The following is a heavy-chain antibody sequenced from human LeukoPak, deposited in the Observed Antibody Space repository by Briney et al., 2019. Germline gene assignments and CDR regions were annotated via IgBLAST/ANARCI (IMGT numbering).Heavy chain of an antibody. CDR3: ARAPDSDSGYDYFDY. V-gene: IGHV5-10-1*01. Sequence: PGESLKISCKGSGYTFTNHWISWVRQMPGKGLEWMGKTDPSDSYTNYSPSFQGHVTISADKSISTAYLQWSSLKASDTAMYYCARAPDSDSGYDYFDYWGQGTLVTVSS. CDR1: GYTFTNHW. CDR2: TDPSDSYT. D-gene: IGHD5-12*01. J-gene: IGHJ4*02.